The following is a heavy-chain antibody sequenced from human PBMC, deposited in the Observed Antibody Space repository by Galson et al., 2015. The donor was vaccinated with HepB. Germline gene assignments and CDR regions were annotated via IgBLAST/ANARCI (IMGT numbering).Heavy chain of an antibody. Sequence: LRLSCAASGFTFSNAWMRWVRQAPGKGLEWVGRIKTKTDGGTIDYAAPVKGRFTISRDDSKNTLYLQMNSLKTEDTAVYYCSTEIRWEVLHIDYWGQGTLVTVSS. CDR2: IKTKTDGGTI. D-gene: IGHD3-10*01. CDR3: STEIRWEVLHIDY. CDR1: GFTFSNAW. J-gene: IGHJ4*02. V-gene: IGHV3-15*01.